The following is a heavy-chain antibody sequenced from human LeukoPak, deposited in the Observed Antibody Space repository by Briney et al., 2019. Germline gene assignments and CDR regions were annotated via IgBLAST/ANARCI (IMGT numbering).Heavy chain of an antibody. CDR1: GGSISSYY. V-gene: IGHV4-59*01. CDR2: IYYSGST. D-gene: IGHD5-18*01. CDR3: ARSPRGYSYTR. J-gene: IGHJ4*02. Sequence: KPSETLSLTCTVSGGSISSYYWSWIRQPPGKGLEWIGYIYYSGSTNYNPSLKSRVTISVDASKNQFSLKLSSVTAADTAVYYCARSPRGYSYTRWGQGTLVTVSS.